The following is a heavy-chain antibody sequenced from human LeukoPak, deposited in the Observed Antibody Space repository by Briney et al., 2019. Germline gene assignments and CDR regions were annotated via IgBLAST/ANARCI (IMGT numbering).Heavy chain of an antibody. CDR2: IYYSGST. CDR1: GGSISSYY. J-gene: IGHJ4*01. V-gene: IGHV4-59*01. Sequence: SETLSLTCTVSGGSISSYYWSWIRQPPGKGLEWIGYIYYSGSTNYNPPLKSRVTISVDTSKNQFSLKLSSVTAADTAVYYCARGGVVPAAIAYWGQEPWSPSPQ. D-gene: IGHD2-2*01. CDR3: ARGGVVPAAIAY.